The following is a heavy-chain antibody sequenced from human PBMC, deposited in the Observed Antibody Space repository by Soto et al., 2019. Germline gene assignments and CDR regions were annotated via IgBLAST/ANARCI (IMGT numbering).Heavy chain of an antibody. J-gene: IGHJ5*02. CDR2: IYYSGRT. CDR3: ASAPVVNGRLDP. V-gene: IGHV4-61*01. D-gene: IGHD2-21*01. Sequence: PSVTLSLTCAVAGSSVRGGSFYWPWIRQPPGKALGWIGYIYYSGRTNYSPSLKSRVTMSVDTAQNQVSLKLTSVTAADAAVYYCASAPVVNGRLDPLGQGTLVTLSS. CDR1: GSSVRGGSFY.